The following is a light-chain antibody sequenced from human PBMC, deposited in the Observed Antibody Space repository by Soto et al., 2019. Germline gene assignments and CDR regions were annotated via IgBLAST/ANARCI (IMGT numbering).Light chain of an antibody. CDR2: GAS. J-gene: IGKJ1*01. CDR1: QSITTS. V-gene: IGKV1-39*01. Sequence: DIQLAPAPSPLSASFGGRRNLTLRASQSITTSLNWYQQTPGKAPKVLIFGASNLQSGVPSRFSGSGSGTDFTLTITSLQPEDFATYYCQQSFTIPLTFGQGTKVDIK. CDR3: QQSFTIPLT.